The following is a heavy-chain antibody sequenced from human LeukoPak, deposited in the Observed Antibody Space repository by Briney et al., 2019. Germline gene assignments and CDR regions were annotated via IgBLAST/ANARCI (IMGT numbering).Heavy chain of an antibody. J-gene: IGHJ4*02. D-gene: IGHD6-13*01. Sequence: SETLSLTCAVYGASFTGYYWGWIRQPPGKGLEWIGEINHSGSTNYNPSLKSRVTISVDTSKNQFSLKLSSVTAADTAVYYCARSRSLYSSSWYDYWGQGTLVTVSS. CDR3: ARSRSLYSSSWYDY. CDR1: GASFTGYY. CDR2: INHSGST. V-gene: IGHV4-34*01.